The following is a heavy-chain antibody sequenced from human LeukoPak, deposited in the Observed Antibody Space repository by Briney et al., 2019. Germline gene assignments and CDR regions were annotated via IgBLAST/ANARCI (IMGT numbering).Heavy chain of an antibody. CDR1: GGSFSGYY. D-gene: IGHD2-2*02. J-gene: IGHJ5*02. CDR3: ARQVLGYCSSTSCYTFDP. V-gene: IGHV4-34*01. Sequence: NPSGTLSLTCAVYGGSFSGYYWSWIRQPPGKGLEWIGEINHSGSTNYNPSLKSRVTISVDTSKNQFSLKLSSVTAADTAVYYCARQVLGYCSSTSCYTFDPWGQGTLVTVSS. CDR2: INHSGST.